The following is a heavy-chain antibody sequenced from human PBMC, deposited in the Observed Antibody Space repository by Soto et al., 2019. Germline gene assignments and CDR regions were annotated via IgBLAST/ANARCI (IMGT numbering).Heavy chain of an antibody. CDR3: ARPRDPNCNGFDP. D-gene: IGHD1-1*01. V-gene: IGHV4-39*01. CDR1: GGSITSGNYY. J-gene: IGHJ5*02. CDR2: INNSGTT. Sequence: QLQLQESGPGLVKPSETLSLTCSVSGGSITSGNYYWGWIRQPPGKGLEWIATINNSGTTYYKPSRRSRVTISVDTSKTQFSLKMSGVTAADTAVYYCARPRDPNCNGFDPWGQGTLVTVSS.